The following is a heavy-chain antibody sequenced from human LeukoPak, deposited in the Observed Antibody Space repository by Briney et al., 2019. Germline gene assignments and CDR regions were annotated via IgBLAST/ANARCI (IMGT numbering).Heavy chain of an antibody. J-gene: IGHJ4*02. Sequence: ASVKVSCKASGYTFTSYYMHWVRQAPGQGLEWMGWINTNTGNPTYAQGFTGRFVFSLDTSVSTAYLQISSLKAEDTAVYYCARSASSFAQLLDYWGQGTLVTVSS. CDR3: ARSASSFAQLLDY. CDR1: GYTFTSYY. D-gene: IGHD5-18*01. CDR2: INTNTGNP. V-gene: IGHV7-4-1*02.